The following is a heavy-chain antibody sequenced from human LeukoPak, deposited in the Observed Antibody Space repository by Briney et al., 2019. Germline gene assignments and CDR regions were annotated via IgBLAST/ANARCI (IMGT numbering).Heavy chain of an antibody. Sequence: GRSLRLSCAASGFTFSSYAMSWVRQAPGKGLEWVSGIIGSGGRTYYGDSVKGRFTISRDNSKHTLYLQMNSLRAEDTAIYYCAKDGRGYYDSSGSPFEYFLHWGQGTLVTVSS. CDR2: IIGSGGRT. D-gene: IGHD3-22*01. CDR3: AKDGRGYYDSSGSPFEYFLH. J-gene: IGHJ1*01. V-gene: IGHV3-23*01. CDR1: GFTFSSYA.